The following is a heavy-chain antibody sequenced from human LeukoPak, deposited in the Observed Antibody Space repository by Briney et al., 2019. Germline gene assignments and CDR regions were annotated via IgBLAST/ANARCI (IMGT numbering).Heavy chain of an antibody. J-gene: IGHJ4*02. V-gene: IGHV3-7*01. Sequence: PGGSLRLSCAASGFTFSSYWMSWVRQAPGKGLEWVANIKQDGSEKYYVDSVRGRFTISRDNAENSLYLQMDSLRADDTAVYFCARVGSGYDIPHFDYWGQGSLLTVSS. CDR1: GFTFSSYW. D-gene: IGHD5-12*01. CDR3: ARVGSGYDIPHFDY. CDR2: IKQDGSEK.